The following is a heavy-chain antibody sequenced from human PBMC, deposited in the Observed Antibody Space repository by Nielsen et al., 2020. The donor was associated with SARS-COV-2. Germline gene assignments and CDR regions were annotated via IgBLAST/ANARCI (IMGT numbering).Heavy chain of an antibody. CDR2: IDPSDSYT. Sequence: GESLKISCKGSGYSFTSYWISWVRQMPGKGLEWMGRIDPSDSYTNYSPSFQGHVTISADKSISTAYLQWSSLKASDTAMYYCARHFSGVTIFNWFDPWGQGTLVTVSS. J-gene: IGHJ5*02. D-gene: IGHD3-3*01. V-gene: IGHV5-10-1*01. CDR1: GYSFTSYW. CDR3: ARHFSGVTIFNWFDP.